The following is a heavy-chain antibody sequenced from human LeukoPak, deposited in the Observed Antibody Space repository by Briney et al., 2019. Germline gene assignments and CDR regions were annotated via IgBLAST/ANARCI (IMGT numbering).Heavy chain of an antibody. J-gene: IGHJ4*02. CDR1: TSR. V-gene: IGHV1-2*02. Sequence: ASVKVSCKATSRISWVRQAPGQGLEWMGWINPNSGGTNYAQKFQGRVTMTRDTSISTAYMELSRLRSDDTAVYYCARDKGIAAAGIDYWGQGTLVTVSS. CDR2: INPNSGGT. CDR3: ARDKGIAAAGIDY. D-gene: IGHD6-13*01.